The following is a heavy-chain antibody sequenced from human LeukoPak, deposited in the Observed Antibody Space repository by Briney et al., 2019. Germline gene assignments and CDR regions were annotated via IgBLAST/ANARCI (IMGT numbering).Heavy chain of an antibody. CDR2: ISPDGTTS. D-gene: IGHD1-26*01. J-gene: IGHJ4*02. CDR3: ARGQWGLDY. CDR1: GFTFSDHY. V-gene: IGHV3-11*01. Sequence: GGSLRLSCAAAGFTFSDHYMTWIRQAPGKALEWVSYISPDGTTSYYADSLKGRFTVSRDNAMNSLYLQMNSLSAEDTAVYFCARGQWGLDYWGQGALVTVSS.